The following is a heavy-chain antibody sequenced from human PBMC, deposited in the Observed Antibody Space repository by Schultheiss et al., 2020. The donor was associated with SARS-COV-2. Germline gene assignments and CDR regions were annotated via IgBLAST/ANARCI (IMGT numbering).Heavy chain of an antibody. V-gene: IGHV1-2*02. J-gene: IGHJ3*02. CDR1: GYSFTGYY. CDR3: AKCASTVTILDAFDI. Sequence: ASVKVSCRASGYSFTGYYMHWVRQAPGQGLEWMGWINPKTGGTNYAQKFQGRVTLTRDTSITTAYMELSSLRSDDTAVYYCAKCASTVTILDAFDIWGQGTMVTVSS. D-gene: IGHD4-17*01. CDR2: INPKTGGT.